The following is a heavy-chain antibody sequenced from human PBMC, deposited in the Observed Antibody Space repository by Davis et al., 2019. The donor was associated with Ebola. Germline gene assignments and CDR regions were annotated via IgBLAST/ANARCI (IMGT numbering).Heavy chain of an antibody. V-gene: IGHV7-4-1*02. CDR2: INTNTGNP. D-gene: IGHD3-3*01. CDR3: ARAGEITIFGVVIHPLDV. J-gene: IGHJ6*02. Sequence: SVKVSCKASGYTFTNYGITWVRQAPGQGLEWMGWINTNTGNPTYAQGFTGRFVFSLDTSVSTAYLQISSLKAEDTAVYYCARAGEITIFGVVIHPLDVWGQGTTVTVSS. CDR1: GYTFTNYG.